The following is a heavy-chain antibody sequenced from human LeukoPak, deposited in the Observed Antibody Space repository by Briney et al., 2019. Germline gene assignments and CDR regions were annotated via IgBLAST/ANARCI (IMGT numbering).Heavy chain of an antibody. CDR2: IYYSGST. Sequence: SETLSLTCTVPGGSISSSSYYWGWIRQPPGKGLEWIGSIYYSGSTYYNPSLKSRVTISVDTSKNQFSLKLSSVTAADTAVYYCARGSSSWRDAFDIWGQGTMVTVSS. J-gene: IGHJ3*02. V-gene: IGHV4-39*07. CDR3: ARGSSSWRDAFDI. CDR1: GGSISSSSYY. D-gene: IGHD6-13*01.